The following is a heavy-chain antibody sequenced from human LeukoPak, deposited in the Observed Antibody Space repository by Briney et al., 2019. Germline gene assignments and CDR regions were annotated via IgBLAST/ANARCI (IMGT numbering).Heavy chain of an antibody. CDR1: GYTFTSYD. CDR3: ARCYYGSGSYYYYYYYGVDV. CDR2: MNPNSGNT. Sequence: ASVKVSCKASGYTFTSYDINWVRQATGQGLEWMGWMNPNSGNTGYAQKFQGRVTMTRNTSISTAYMELSSLRSEDTAVYYCARCYYGSGSYYYYYYYGVDVWGQGTTVTVSS. J-gene: IGHJ6*02. D-gene: IGHD3-10*01. V-gene: IGHV1-8*01.